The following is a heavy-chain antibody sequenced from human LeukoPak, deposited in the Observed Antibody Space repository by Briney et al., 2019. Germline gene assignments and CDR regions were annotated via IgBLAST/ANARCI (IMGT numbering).Heavy chain of an antibody. D-gene: IGHD1-14*01. CDR2: INPIFGTV. Sequence: GASVKVSCKASGGTFSSYAISWVRQAPGQGLEWMGGINPIFGTVKYAQKFQGRVSITADKSSNTAYMELRSLRSEDTAVYYCARGAYGNLLEPEPEYFYYYYMDVWGKGTTVTVSS. J-gene: IGHJ6*03. CDR1: GGTFSSYA. V-gene: IGHV1-69*06. CDR3: ARGAYGNLLEPEPEYFYYYYMDV.